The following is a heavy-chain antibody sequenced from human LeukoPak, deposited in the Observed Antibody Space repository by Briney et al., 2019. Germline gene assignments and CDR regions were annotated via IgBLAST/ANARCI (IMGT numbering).Heavy chain of an antibody. CDR3: ARGTVRAYYDFWSGYNVYFDY. CDR2: ISSSSSYI. D-gene: IGHD3-3*01. J-gene: IGHJ4*02. V-gene: IGHV3-21*01. CDR1: GFTFSSYS. Sequence: GGSLRLSCAASGFTFSSYSMNWVRQAPGKGLEWVSSISSSSSYIYYADSVKGRFTISRDNAKNSLYLQVNSLRAEDTAVYYCARGTVRAYYDFWSGYNVYFDYWGQGTLVTVSS.